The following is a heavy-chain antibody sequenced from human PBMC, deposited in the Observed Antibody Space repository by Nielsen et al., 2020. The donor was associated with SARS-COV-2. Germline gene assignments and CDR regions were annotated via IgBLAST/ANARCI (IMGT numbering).Heavy chain of an antibody. D-gene: IGHD1-26*01. Sequence: GGSLRLSCAASGFTFSSYSMNWVRQAPGKGLEWVSYISSSSSTIYYADSVKGRFTISRDNSKNTLYLQMNSLRAEDTAVYYCAREVGATTYYYYGMDVWGQGTTVTVSS. J-gene: IGHJ6*02. CDR3: AREVGATTYYYYGMDV. V-gene: IGHV3-48*01. CDR2: ISSSSSTI. CDR1: GFTFSSYS.